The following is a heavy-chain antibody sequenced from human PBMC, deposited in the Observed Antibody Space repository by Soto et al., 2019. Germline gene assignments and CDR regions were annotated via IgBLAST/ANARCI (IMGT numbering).Heavy chain of an antibody. Sequence: LSLTCAVYGGSFSGYYWSWIRQPPGKGLEWIGEINHSGSTNYNLSLKSRVTISVDTSKNQFSLKLSSVTAADTAVYYCARAVRYYDSSGPKDYFDYWGQGTLVTVSS. D-gene: IGHD3-22*01. CDR1: GGSFSGYY. V-gene: IGHV4-34*01. J-gene: IGHJ4*02. CDR3: ARAVRYYDSSGPKDYFDY. CDR2: INHSGST.